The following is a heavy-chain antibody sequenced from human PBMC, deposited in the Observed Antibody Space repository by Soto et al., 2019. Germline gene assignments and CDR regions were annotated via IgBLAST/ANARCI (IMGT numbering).Heavy chain of an antibody. D-gene: IGHD2-15*01. J-gene: IGHJ4*02. CDR3: ARGRRYCSGGSCYAEFDY. CDR1: GFTFSDYY. CDR2: ISSSSSYT. Sequence: LRLSCAASGFTFSDYYMSWIRQAPGKGLEWVSYISSSSSYTNYADSVKGRFTISRDNAKNSLYLQMNSLRAEDTAVYYCARGRRYCSGGSCYAEFDYWGQGTLVTVSS. V-gene: IGHV3-11*06.